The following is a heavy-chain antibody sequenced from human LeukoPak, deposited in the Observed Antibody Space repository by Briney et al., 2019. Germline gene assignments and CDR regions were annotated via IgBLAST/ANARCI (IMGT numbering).Heavy chain of an antibody. CDR3: ARWAGTCTIVSCYTPLDY. Sequence: SVKVSCKAPGGTFSNYGFSWVRQAPEQGLEWMGGIVPVFGTVSYAQKFQGRVTISADDFTTTAYMELSSLRSEDTAVYYCARWAGTCTIVSCYTPLDYWGQGTLVTVST. D-gene: IGHD2-2*02. V-gene: IGHV1-69*13. CDR2: IVPVFGTV. J-gene: IGHJ4*02. CDR1: GGTFSNYG.